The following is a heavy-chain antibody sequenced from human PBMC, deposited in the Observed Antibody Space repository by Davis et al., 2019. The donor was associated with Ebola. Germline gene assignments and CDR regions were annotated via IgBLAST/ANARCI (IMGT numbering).Heavy chain of an antibody. J-gene: IGHJ4*02. V-gene: IGHV3-23*01. CDR1: GFTFSSSA. CDR3: ADSLIASGFYFDY. D-gene: IGHD3-16*02. CDR2: IGGSGGSI. Sequence: GGSLRLSCAASGFTFSSSAMSWGRQAPGKGLEWVSSIGGSGGSIYYADSVKGRFTISRDNSKNTLYLQMNSLRAEDTAVYYCADSLIASGFYFDYWGQGTLVTVSS.